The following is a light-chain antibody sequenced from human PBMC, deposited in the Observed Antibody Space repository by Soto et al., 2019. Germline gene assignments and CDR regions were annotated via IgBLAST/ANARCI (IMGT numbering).Light chain of an antibody. CDR2: EVS. J-gene: IGLJ1*01. CDR1: SSDVGGYNY. Sequence: QSALTQPPSASGSPGQSVTISCTGTSSDVGGYNYVSWYQQHPGKAPKLMIYEVSKRPSGVPDRFSGSKSGSTASLTVSGLQAEQEADYYCSSYAGSNSFVFGTGTKVTVL. CDR3: SSYAGSNSFV. V-gene: IGLV2-8*01.